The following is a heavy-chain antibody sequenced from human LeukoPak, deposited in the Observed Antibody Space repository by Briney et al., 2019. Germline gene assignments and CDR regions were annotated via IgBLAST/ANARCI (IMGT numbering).Heavy chain of an antibody. D-gene: IGHD3-10*01. J-gene: IGHJ4*02. Sequence: ASVKVSCKVSGYTLTELSMHWVRQAPGKGLEWMGGFDPEDGETIYAQKFQGRVTMTEDTSTDTAYMELSSLRSEDTAVYYCATWATYYYGSGSYSGIDYWGQGTLVTVSS. V-gene: IGHV1-24*01. CDR2: FDPEDGET. CDR3: ATWATYYYGSGSYSGIDY. CDR1: GYTLTELS.